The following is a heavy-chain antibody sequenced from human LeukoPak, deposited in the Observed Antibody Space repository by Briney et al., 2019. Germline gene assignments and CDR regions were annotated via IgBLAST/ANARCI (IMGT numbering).Heavy chain of an antibody. CDR3: ARDSLLPVQLVEGYYYYYMDV. CDR1: GGSISSGGYY. CDR2: IYHSGST. J-gene: IGHJ6*03. D-gene: IGHD6-6*01. Sequence: SETLSLTCTVSGGSISSGGYYWSWIRQPPGKGLEWIGYIYHSGSTYYNPSLKSRVTISVDRSKNQFSLKLSSVTAADTAVYYCARDSLLPVQLVEGYYYYYMDVWGKGTTVTVSS. V-gene: IGHV4-30-2*01.